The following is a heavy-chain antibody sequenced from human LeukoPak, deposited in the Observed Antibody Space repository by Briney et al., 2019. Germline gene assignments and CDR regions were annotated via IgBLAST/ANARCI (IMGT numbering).Heavy chain of an antibody. CDR1: GGSISSSSYY. CDR2: IYYSGST. J-gene: IGHJ4*02. CDR3: ARRDWGSSWGYFDY. Sequence: SETLSLTCTVSGGSISSSSYYWGWIRQPPGKGLEWLGSIYYSGSTYYNPSLKSRVTISVDTSKNQFSLKLSSVTAADTAVYYCARRDWGSSWGYFDYWGQGTLVTVSS. D-gene: IGHD6-13*01. V-gene: IGHV4-39*01.